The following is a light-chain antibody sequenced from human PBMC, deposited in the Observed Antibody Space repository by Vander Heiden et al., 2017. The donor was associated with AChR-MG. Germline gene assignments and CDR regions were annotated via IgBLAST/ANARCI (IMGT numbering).Light chain of an antibody. J-gene: IGKJ4*01. V-gene: IGKV3-11*01. Sequence: DIGLKQSRATLSLPPEGSAILSCSARQSISNFLAWYQQKPGQAPRLLIYDVSTRLPDSPDRFKGSGSGTEFTLTITSVDPEDFAVYYCQQCRDWPLTFGGGTRVEIK. CDR1: QSISNF. CDR3: QQCRDWPLT. CDR2: DVS.